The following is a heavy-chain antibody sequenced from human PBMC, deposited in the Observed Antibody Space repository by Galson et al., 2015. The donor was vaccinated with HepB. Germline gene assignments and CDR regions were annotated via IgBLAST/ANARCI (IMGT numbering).Heavy chain of an antibody. CDR1: GFMFNTYG. J-gene: IGHJ3*01. V-gene: IGHV3-30*01. Sequence: SLRLSCAASGFMFNTYGMHWVHQAPGKGLEWIAVTSYDGTTHYYADSVKGRITISRDNSKNTLYLQMNNLRLADTAVYYCARGSHSSGSFDVWGQGTMVTVSS. CDR3: ARGSHSSGSFDV. D-gene: IGHD3-22*01. CDR2: TSYDGTTH.